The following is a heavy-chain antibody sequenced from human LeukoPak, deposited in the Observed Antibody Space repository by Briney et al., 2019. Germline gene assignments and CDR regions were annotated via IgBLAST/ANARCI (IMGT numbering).Heavy chain of an antibody. Sequence: SETLSLTCTVSGGSISSGSYYWSWIRQPAGKGLEWIGRIYTSGSTNYNPSLKSRVTISVDTSKNQFSLRLNSVTAADTAVYYCARKVRNNGYINYWGQGTLVTVSS. D-gene: IGHD5-18*01. V-gene: IGHV4-61*02. CDR1: GGSISSGSYY. J-gene: IGHJ4*02. CDR2: IYTSGST. CDR3: ARKVRNNGYINY.